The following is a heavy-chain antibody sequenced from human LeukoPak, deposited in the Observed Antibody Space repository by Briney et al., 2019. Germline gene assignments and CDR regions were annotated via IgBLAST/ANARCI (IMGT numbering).Heavy chain of an antibody. J-gene: IGHJ4*02. D-gene: IGHD3-10*01. CDR1: GFTFSSYA. CDR2: ISSSSSYI. V-gene: IGHV3-21*01. Sequence: GGSLRLSCAASGFTFSSYAMNWVRQAPGKGLEWVSSISSSSSYIYYADSVKGRFTISRDNAKNSLYLQMNSLRAEDTAVYYCASGSGSAFDYWGQGTLVTVSS. CDR3: ASGSGSAFDY.